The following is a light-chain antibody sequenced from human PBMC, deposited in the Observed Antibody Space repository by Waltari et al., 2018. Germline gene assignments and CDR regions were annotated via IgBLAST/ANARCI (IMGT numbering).Light chain of an antibody. Sequence: QSALTQPPSASGSPGQSVTISCTGTSSDAGGSKYVSWYQQHPGKAPKLMIFEVNTPPSGVPDRFSGSKSGNTASLTVSGLQAEDEADYYCSSFAGSNLVLFGGGTKLTVL. CDR2: EVN. J-gene: IGLJ2*01. V-gene: IGLV2-8*01. CDR1: SSDAGGSKY. CDR3: SSFAGSNLVL.